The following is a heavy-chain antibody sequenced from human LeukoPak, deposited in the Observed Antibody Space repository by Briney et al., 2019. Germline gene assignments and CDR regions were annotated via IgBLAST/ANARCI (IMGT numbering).Heavy chain of an antibody. CDR1: GFTFSSSA. D-gene: IGHD6-13*01. V-gene: IGHV3-23*01. Sequence: GGSLRLSCAASGFTFSSSAMSWVRQVPGKGLEWVSGISASGGSTYYADSVRGRFTISRDNSKNTLYVQMNSLRDEDTAVYYCARALGSSRYSSGHDAFDVWGQGTMVTVS. CDR2: ISASGGST. CDR3: ARALGSSRYSSGHDAFDV. J-gene: IGHJ3*01.